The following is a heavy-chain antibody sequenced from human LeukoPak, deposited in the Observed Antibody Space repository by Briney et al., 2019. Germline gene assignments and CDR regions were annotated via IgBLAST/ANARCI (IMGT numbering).Heavy chain of an antibody. D-gene: IGHD2-2*01. Sequence: SETLSLTCAVYGGSFSGYYWSWIRQLPGKGLEWIGEINHSGSTNYNPSLKSRVTISVDTSKNQFSLKLSSVTAADTAVYYCARGKPAHNLAYYYYMDVWGKGTTVTVSS. CDR1: GGSFSGYY. CDR3: ARGKPAHNLAYYYYMDV. J-gene: IGHJ6*03. V-gene: IGHV4-34*01. CDR2: INHSGST.